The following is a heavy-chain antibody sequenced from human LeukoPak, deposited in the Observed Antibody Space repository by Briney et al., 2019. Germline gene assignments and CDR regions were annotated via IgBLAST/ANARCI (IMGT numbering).Heavy chain of an antibody. CDR2: ITSSGGAT. V-gene: IGHV3-23*01. J-gene: IGHJ4*02. CDR3: AKETPAGFGYLTFDY. Sequence: GGSLRLSCAASGFTFSSYAMHWVRQAPGKGLEWVSGITSSGGATFHADSVKGRFTISRDNYKNTLYLQMNSLRAEDTAVYYCAKETPAGFGYLTFDYWGQGTLVAVSS. CDR1: GFTFSSYA. D-gene: IGHD3-10*01.